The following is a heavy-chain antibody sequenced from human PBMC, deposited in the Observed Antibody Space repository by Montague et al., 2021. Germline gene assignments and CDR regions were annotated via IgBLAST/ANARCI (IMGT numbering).Heavy chain of an antibody. Sequence: SETRSLTCTVSSGSIFHAHWSWVRQPPGKGLEWLGSMFYVGATSNNPSLKSRVTMSIDTSTNQFSLKLSFVTAADTAVYYCAKQDYFVSGTSYKGFDPWGQGILVTVSS. CDR2: MFYVGAT. V-gene: IGHV4-59*08. J-gene: IGHJ5*02. D-gene: IGHD3-10*01. CDR3: AKQDYFVSGTSYKGFDP. CDR1: SGSIFHAH.